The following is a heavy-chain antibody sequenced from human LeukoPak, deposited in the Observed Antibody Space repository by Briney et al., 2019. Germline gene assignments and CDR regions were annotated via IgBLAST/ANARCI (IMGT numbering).Heavy chain of an antibody. CDR3: ARGHYGDYIHDAFDM. V-gene: IGHV4-59*01. J-gene: IGHJ3*02. CDR2: ISSSGST. CDR1: GGSISSYF. Sequence: PSETLSLTCTVSGGSISSYFWTWIRQPPGKGLEWIAYISSSGSTYYNPSLKSRITISLDTSKNQFSLKLSSVIAADTAMYHCARGHYGDYIHDAFDMWGQGTMVTVSS. D-gene: IGHD4-17*01.